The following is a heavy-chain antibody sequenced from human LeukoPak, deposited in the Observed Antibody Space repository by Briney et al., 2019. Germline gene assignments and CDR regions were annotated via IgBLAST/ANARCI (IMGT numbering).Heavy chain of an antibody. CDR1: GFTFDDYA. J-gene: IGHJ3*02. Sequence: PGRSLRLSCAASGFTFDDYAMHWVRQAPGKGLEWVSGISWNSGSIGYADSVKGRFTISRDNTKNSLYLQMNSLRAEDTALYYCAKDIGQWLVRGRAFDIWGQGTMVTVSS. V-gene: IGHV3-9*01. CDR3: AKDIGQWLVRGRAFDI. CDR2: ISWNSGSI. D-gene: IGHD6-19*01.